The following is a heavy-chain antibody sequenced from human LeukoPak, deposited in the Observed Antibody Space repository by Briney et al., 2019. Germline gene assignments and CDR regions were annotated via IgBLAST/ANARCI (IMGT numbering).Heavy chain of an antibody. Sequence: SETLSLTCTVSGGSIYSSNSYWAWIRQSPGQGLEWIGSIFYGGSTFYNPSLKRRATISVDTSKNQFSLNLTSVTAADTAVYYCARDAKRFYAANWFDPWGQGTPVTVSS. V-gene: IGHV4-39*07. CDR1: GGSIYSSNSY. J-gene: IGHJ5*02. CDR3: ARDAKRFYAANWFDP. D-gene: IGHD2/OR15-2a*01. CDR2: IFYGGST.